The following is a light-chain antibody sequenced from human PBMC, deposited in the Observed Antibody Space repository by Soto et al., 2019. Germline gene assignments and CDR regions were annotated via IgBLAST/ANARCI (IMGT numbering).Light chain of an antibody. Sequence: QSALTQPASVSGSPGQSITISCTATSSDVGGYDYVSWYQQHPGKAPKLMIYDVSNRPSGVSDRFSGSRSGNTASLTISGLQAEDEGDYYCSSYTSSSTLFGGGTKVTVL. CDR3: SSYTSSSTL. V-gene: IGLV2-14*03. J-gene: IGLJ2*01. CDR2: DVS. CDR1: SSDVGGYDY.